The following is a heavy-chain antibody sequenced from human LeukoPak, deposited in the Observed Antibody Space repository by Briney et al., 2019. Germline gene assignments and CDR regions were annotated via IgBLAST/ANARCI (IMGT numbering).Heavy chain of an antibody. J-gene: IGHJ4*02. CDR2: INHSGST. D-gene: IGHD3-22*01. CDR1: GGSFSGYY. V-gene: IGHV4-34*01. CDR3: ARVRTRYYYDSSGYKNPYYFDY. Sequence: SETLSLTCAVYGGSFSGYYWSWIRQPPGKGLEWIGEINHSGSTNYNPSLKSRVTISVDTSKNQFSLKLSSVTAADTAVYYCARVRTRYYYDSSGYKNPYYFDYWGQGTLATVSS.